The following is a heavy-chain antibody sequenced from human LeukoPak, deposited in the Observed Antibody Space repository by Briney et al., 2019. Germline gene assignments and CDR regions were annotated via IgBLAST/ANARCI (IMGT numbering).Heavy chain of an antibody. CDR1: GGSISRSRYY. Sequence: PSETLSLTCTVSGGSISRSRYYWGWIRQPPGKGLEWIGSIYYSGSTYYNPSLKSRVTISVDTSKNQFSLKLSSVTAADTAAYYCARHVRGYYYYYYMDVWGKGTTVTISS. J-gene: IGHJ6*03. D-gene: IGHD4/OR15-4a*01. V-gene: IGHV4-39*01. CDR2: IYYSGST. CDR3: ARHVRGYYYYYYMDV.